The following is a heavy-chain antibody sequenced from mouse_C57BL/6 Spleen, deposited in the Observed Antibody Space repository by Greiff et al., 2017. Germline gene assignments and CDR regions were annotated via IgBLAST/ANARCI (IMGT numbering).Heavy chain of an antibody. CDR3: ARREGFPYYAMDY. Sequence: QVQLQQSGAELVRPGASVKMSCKASGYTFTSYNMHWVKQTPRQGLEWIGAIYPGNGDTSYIKKFKGKATMTVDKSSSTAYMQLSSLTSEDSAVYFCARREGFPYYAMDYWGQGTSVTVSS. V-gene: IGHV1-12*01. CDR2: IYPGNGDT. CDR1: GYTFTSYN. J-gene: IGHJ4*01.